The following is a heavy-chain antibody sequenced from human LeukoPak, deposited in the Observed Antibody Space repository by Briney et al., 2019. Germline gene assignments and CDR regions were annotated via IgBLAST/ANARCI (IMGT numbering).Heavy chain of an antibody. D-gene: IGHD3-10*01. CDR2: INHSGST. J-gene: IGHJ5*02. V-gene: IGHV4-34*01. Sequence: PSETLSLTCAVYGGSFSGYYWSWSRQPPGKGLEWIGEINHSGSTNYNPSLKSRVTISVDTSKNQFSLKLSSVTAADTAVYYCARGPGYYGSGSYLWFDPWGQGTLVTVSS. CDR3: ARGPGYYGSGSYLWFDP. CDR1: GGSFSGYY.